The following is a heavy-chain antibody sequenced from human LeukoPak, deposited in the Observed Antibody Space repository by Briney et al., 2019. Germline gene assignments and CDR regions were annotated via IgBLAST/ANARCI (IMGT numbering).Heavy chain of an antibody. Sequence: GGSLRLSCAASGCTFSSYVMTWVRQAPGKGLEWVTTTTGSGATTDYADSVKGRFTISRDNSKNTLSLQMNSLRAEDTAVYYCARSWYFDLWGRGTLVTVSS. CDR1: GCTFSSYV. V-gene: IGHV3-23*01. CDR2: TTGSGATT. CDR3: ARSWYFDL. J-gene: IGHJ2*01.